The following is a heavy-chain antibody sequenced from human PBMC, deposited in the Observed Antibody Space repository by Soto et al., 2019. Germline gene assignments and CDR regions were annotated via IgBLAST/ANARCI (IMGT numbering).Heavy chain of an antibody. CDR2: ISPTGGST. CDR3: AKVKRGIVPTIAGGFDS. D-gene: IGHD5-12*01. Sequence: EVQLLDSGGGLVQLGGSLRLSCAGSGYTHTFNTYAMSWVRQAPGKGLEWVAGISPTGGSTYYADSVKGRFTISRDNSKDTLFLQMSSLRVEDAAVYFCAKVKRGIVPTIAGGFDSWGRGTLVTVSS. J-gene: IGHJ4*02. CDR1: GYTHTFNTYA. V-gene: IGHV3-23*01.